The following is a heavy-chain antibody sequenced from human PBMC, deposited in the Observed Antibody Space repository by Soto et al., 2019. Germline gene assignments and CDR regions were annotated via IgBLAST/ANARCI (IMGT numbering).Heavy chain of an antibody. CDR3: ARDGGRHSGGSDY. V-gene: IGHV1-69*01. J-gene: IGHJ4*02. D-gene: IGHD1-26*01. Sequence: QVQLVQSGAEVKKPGSSVKVSCKASGGTFSSYSINWVRQAPGQGLEWMGEIIPIFGTADYAQKFQGRVTITADESTSTAYMELSSLRSEDTAVYYCARDGGRHSGGSDYWGQGTLVTVSS. CDR2: IIPIFGTA. CDR1: GGTFSSYS.